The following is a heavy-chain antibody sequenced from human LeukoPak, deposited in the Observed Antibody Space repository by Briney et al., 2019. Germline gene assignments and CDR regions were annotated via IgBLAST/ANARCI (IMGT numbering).Heavy chain of an antibody. CDR1: GFTFSSYG. CDR3: TTLDVDTAMGNFDY. V-gene: IGHV3-30*03. D-gene: IGHD5-18*01. CDR2: ISYDGSNK. J-gene: IGHJ4*02. Sequence: GGSLRLSCAASGFTFSSYGMHWVRQAPGKGLEWVAVISYDGSNKYYADSVKGRFTISRDDSKNTLYLQMNSLKTEDTAVYYCTTLDVDTAMGNFDYWGQGTLVTVSS.